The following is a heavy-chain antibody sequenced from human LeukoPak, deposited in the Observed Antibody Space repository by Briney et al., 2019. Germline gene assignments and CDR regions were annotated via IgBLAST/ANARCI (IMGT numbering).Heavy chain of an antibody. J-gene: IGHJ6*03. Sequence: SETLSLTCAVSGYSISSGYYWGWIRQPPGKGLEWIGSIYHSGSTYYNPSLKSRVTISVDTSKNQFSLKLSSVTAADTAVYYCARDFSGYDSYYYYYMDVWGKGTTVTVS. D-gene: IGHD5-12*01. CDR1: GYSISSGYY. V-gene: IGHV4-38-2*02. CDR2: IYHSGST. CDR3: ARDFSGYDSYYYYYMDV.